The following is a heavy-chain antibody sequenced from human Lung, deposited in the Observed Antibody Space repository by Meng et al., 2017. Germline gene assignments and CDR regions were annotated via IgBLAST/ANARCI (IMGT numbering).Heavy chain of an antibody. CDR2: INHSGST. V-gene: IGHV4-34*01. CDR1: GGPFSDYY. CDR3: ARGPTTMAHDFDY. Sequence: RLHEWGAGLFEPSGTLSLTCVAAGGPFSDYYWSWIPPSPGKGLEWIGEINHSGSTNYNPSLESRATISLDTSQNNLSLKLSSVTAADSAVYYCARGPTTMAHDFDYWGQGTLVTVSS. J-gene: IGHJ4*02. D-gene: IGHD4-11*01.